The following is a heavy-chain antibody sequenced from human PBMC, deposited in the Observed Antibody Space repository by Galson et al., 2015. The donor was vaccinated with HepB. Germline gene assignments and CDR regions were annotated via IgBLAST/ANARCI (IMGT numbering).Heavy chain of an antibody. D-gene: IGHD3-22*01. V-gene: IGHV1-69*13. CDR3: ATSPEGNYYDSSGYWRPFDY. CDR2: IIPIFGTA. CDR1: GGTFSSYA. J-gene: IGHJ4*02. Sequence: SVKVSCKASGGTFSSYAISWVRQAPGQGLEWMGGIIPIFGTANYAQKFQGRVTITADESTSTAYMELSSLRSEDTAVYYCATSPEGNYYDSSGYWRPFDYWGQGTLVTVSS.